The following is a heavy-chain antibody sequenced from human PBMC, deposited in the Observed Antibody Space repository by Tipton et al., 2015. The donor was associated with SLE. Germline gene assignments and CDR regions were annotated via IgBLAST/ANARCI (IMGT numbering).Heavy chain of an antibody. CDR2: IYYSGST. V-gene: IGHV4-59*01. J-gene: IGHJ3*02. D-gene: IGHD7-27*01. CDR1: GGSISSYY. CDR3: AGDSALGRMGAFDI. Sequence: TLSLTCTVSGGSISSYYWSWIRQPPGKGLEWIGYIYYSGSTNYNPSLKSRVTISVDTSKNQFSLKLSSVTAADTAVYYCAGDSALGRMGAFDIWGQGTMVTVSS.